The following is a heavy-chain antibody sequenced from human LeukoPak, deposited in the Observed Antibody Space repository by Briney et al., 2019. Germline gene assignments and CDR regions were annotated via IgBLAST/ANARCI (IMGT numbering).Heavy chain of an antibody. CDR1: GFIFSNYG. D-gene: IGHD3-3*01. CDR2: ISYDGSNK. CDR3: ARLYYDFWSGYYTY. Sequence: GGSLRLSCAASGFIFSNYGMHWVRQAPGKGLEWVSIISYDGSNKYYANSVKGRFTISRDNSKNTLYLEMTSLRAEDTAVYYCARLYYDFWSGYYTYWGQGTRVTVSS. V-gene: IGHV3-30*03. J-gene: IGHJ4*02.